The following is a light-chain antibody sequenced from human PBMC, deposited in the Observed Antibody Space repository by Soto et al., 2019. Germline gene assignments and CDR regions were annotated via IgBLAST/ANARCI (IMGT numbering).Light chain of an antibody. CDR1: SSQNGAGYD. V-gene: IGLV1-40*01. CDR3: QSYDSSLSEDV. J-gene: IGLJ1*01. CDR2: GNS. Sequence: QSVLAQPPSVSWGPGERGTIPLTWGSSQNGAGYDVHWYQQLPGTASKLPIYGNSNRPSGVPDRFSGSKSGTSASLAITGLQAEDEADYYCQSYDSSLSEDVFGTGTKVTVL.